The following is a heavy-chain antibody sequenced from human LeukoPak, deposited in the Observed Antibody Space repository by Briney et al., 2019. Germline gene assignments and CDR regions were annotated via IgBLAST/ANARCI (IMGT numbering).Heavy chain of an antibody. J-gene: IGHJ4*02. Sequence: PGGSLRLSCSASGFTFSTYWMSWVRQAPGQGLEWVGWISPTTGGTNYAQKFQGRVTMTRDTSISTAYMELSRLRSDDTAVYYCARDRDGGSAVAGNDWGQGTLVTVSS. D-gene: IGHD1-1*01. CDR3: ARDRDGGSAVAGND. V-gene: IGHV1-2*02. CDR1: GFTFSTYW. CDR2: ISPTTGGT.